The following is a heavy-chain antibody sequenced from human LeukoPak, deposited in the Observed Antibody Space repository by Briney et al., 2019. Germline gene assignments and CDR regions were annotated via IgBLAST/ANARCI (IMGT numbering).Heavy chain of an antibody. Sequence: GSVNVSCKASGYTFTNYYMHWVRQAPGQGLEWMGIINPSGGSTGYAQKFQGRFTMTRDTSTTTVYMELSSLRSEDTAVYYCARDREEGYNSYYFDSWGQGTLVLVSS. V-gene: IGHV1-46*01. CDR1: GYTFTNYY. CDR3: ARDREEGYNSYYFDS. D-gene: IGHD5-24*01. CDR2: INPSGGST. J-gene: IGHJ4*02.